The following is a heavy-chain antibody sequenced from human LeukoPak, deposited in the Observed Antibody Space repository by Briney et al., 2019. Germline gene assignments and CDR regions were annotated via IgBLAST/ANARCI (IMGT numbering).Heavy chain of an antibody. Sequence: GGSLRLSCAASGFTFSSYGMSWVRQAPGKGLEWVSAISGSGGRTDYADSVKGRFTISRDNSKNTLYLQMSSLRAEDTAVYYCAKGGRAGGSITLIRGVRNYYYYMDVWGTGTTVTISS. V-gene: IGHV3-23*01. CDR2: ISGSGGRT. J-gene: IGHJ6*03. CDR1: GFTFSSYG. D-gene: IGHD3-10*01. CDR3: AKGGRAGGSITLIRGVRNYYYYMDV.